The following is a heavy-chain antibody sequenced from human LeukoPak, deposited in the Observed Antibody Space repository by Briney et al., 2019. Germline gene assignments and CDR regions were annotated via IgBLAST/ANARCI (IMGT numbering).Heavy chain of an antibody. J-gene: IGHJ4*02. CDR2: VKSDGSST. CDR3: ARAPYYYDSSGHFDY. Sequence: GSLRLSCAASGFTFSSFWMHWVRQTPGKGLVWVSRVKSDGSSTNYADFVEGRFTISRDNAKNTLYLQMNSLRAEDTAVYYCARAPYYYDSSGHFDYWGQGTLVTVSS. CDR1: GFTFSSFW. V-gene: IGHV3-74*01. D-gene: IGHD3-22*01.